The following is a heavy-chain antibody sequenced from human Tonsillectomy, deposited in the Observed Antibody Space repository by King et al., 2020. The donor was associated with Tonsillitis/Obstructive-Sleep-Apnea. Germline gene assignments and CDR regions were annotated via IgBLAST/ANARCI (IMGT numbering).Heavy chain of an antibody. CDR1: GGSFSGYY. CDR2: INHSGST. CDR3: ARGLDIVVVPAAIHYYYYMDV. J-gene: IGHJ6*03. V-gene: IGHV4-34*01. D-gene: IGHD2-2*01. Sequence: VQLPQWGAGLLKPSETLSLTCAVYGGSFSGYYWSWIRQPPGKGLEWIGEINHSGSTNYNPSLKSRVTISVDTSKNQFSLKLSSVTAADTAVYYCARGLDIVVVPAAIHYYYYMDVWGKGTTVTVSS.